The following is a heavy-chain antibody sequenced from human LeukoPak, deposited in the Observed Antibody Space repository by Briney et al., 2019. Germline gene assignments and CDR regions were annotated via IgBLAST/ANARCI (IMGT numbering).Heavy chain of an antibody. Sequence: ASVKVSCKASGGTFSSYAISWVRQAPGQGLEWMGGIIPIFGTANYAQKFQGRVTITADESTSTAYMELSSLRSEDTAVYYCARVGGYSGYDTPYYFDYWGQGTLVTVSS. J-gene: IGHJ4*02. CDR2: IIPIFGTA. D-gene: IGHD5-12*01. V-gene: IGHV1-69*01. CDR3: ARVGGYSGYDTPYYFDY. CDR1: GGTFSSYA.